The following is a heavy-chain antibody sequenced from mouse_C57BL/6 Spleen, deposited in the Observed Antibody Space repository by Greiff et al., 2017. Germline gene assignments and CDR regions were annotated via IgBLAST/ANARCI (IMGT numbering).Heavy chain of an antibody. CDR1: GYTFTSYD. CDR2: IYPRDGST. J-gene: IGHJ1*03. V-gene: IGHV1-85*01. CDR3: ARKGTLWYFDV. Sequence: QVHVKQSGPELVKPGASVKLSCKASGYTFTSYDINWVKQRPGQGLEWIGWIYPRDGSTKYNEKFKGKATLTVDTSSSTAYMELHSLTSEDSAVDFCARKGTLWYFDVWGTGTTVTVSS. D-gene: IGHD3-3*01.